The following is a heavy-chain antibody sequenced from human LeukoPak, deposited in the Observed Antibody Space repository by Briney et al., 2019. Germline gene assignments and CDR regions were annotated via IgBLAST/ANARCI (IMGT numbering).Heavy chain of an antibody. CDR2: INHSEST. Sequence: SSETLSLTCAVYGGSFSGYYWSWIRQPPGKGLEWIGEINHSESTNYNPSLKSRVTISVDTSKNQFSLKLSSVTAADTAVYYCARCPPALVYGFDPWGQGTLVTVSS. D-gene: IGHD3-16*01. CDR1: GGSFSGYY. CDR3: ARCPPALVYGFDP. J-gene: IGHJ5*02. V-gene: IGHV4-34*01.